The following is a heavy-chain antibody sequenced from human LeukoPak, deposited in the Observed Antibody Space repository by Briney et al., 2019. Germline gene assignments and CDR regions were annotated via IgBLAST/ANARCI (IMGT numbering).Heavy chain of an antibody. J-gene: IGHJ5*02. CDR3: ARRGSTSIRWFDP. D-gene: IGHD2-2*01. CDR2: IYYSGST. CDR1: GGSISSGGYY. V-gene: IGHV4-31*03. Sequence: SETLSLACTVSGGSISSGGYYWSCIRQHPGKGLEWIGYIYYSGSTYYNPSLKSRVTISVDTSKNQFSLKLSSVTAADTAVYYCARRGSTSIRWFDPWGQGTLVTVSS.